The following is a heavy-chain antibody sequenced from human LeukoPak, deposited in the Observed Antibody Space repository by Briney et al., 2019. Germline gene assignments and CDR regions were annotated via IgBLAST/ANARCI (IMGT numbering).Heavy chain of an antibody. J-gene: IGHJ4*02. Sequence: GGSLRLSCAASGFIFSNYGMSWVRQAPGKGLEWVSSISSSSSYIYYADSVKGRFTISRDNAKNSLYLQMNSLRAEDTAVYYCARDYGGNSEMYYFDYWGQGTLVTVSS. CDR3: ARDYGGNSEMYYFDY. V-gene: IGHV3-21*01. CDR2: ISSSSSYI. CDR1: GFIFSNYG. D-gene: IGHD4-23*01.